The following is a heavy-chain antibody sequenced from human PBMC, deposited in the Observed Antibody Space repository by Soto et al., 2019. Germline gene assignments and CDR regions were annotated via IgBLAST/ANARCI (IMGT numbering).Heavy chain of an antibody. CDR3: AKDRRAGGNYGFYSDF. CDR1: GFTFSSYG. D-gene: IGHD1-7*01. Sequence: GGSLRLSCAASGFTFSSYGMTWVRQAPGKGLEWVSFSSATGAGTYYADSVKGRFTISRDNSKNTLYLQMTSLRADDTAVYYCAKDRRAGGNYGFYSDFWGQGALVTVLL. J-gene: IGHJ4*02. V-gene: IGHV3-23*01. CDR2: SSATGAGT.